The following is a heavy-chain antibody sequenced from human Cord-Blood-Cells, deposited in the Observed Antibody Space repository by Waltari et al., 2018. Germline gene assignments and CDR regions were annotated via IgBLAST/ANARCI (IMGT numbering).Heavy chain of an antibody. CDR2: IYYSGST. Sequence: EWIGYIYYSGSTYYNPSLKSRVTISVDTSKNQFSLKLSSVTAADTAVYYCASLQFTNEYYDFRSGYFYYYYMDVWGKGTTVTVSS. CDR3: ASLQFTNEYYDFRSGYFYYYYMDV. D-gene: IGHD3-3*01. V-gene: IGHV4-31*02. J-gene: IGHJ6*03.